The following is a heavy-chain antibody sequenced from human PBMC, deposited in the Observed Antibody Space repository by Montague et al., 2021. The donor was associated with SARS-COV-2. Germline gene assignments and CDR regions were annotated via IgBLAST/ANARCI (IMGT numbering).Heavy chain of an antibody. CDR1: GGSINSYY. CDR2: IYYSGST. V-gene: IGHV4-59*01. D-gene: IGHD6-19*01. Sequence: SETLSLTCAVSGGSINSYYWSWIQQPPGKGLEWIGYIYYSGSTIYNPSLKSRVTISIDTSKNQFSLKLNSVTAADTAVYYCAGRPTPSYSSGWYLFYYAMDVWGQGTTVTVSS. CDR3: AGRPTPSYSSGWYLFYYAMDV. J-gene: IGHJ6*02.